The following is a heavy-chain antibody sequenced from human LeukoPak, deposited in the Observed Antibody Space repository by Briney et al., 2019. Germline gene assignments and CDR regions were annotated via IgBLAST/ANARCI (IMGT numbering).Heavy chain of an antibody. CDR3: AKNRFGGVIVLDY. CDR2: ISYDGSNK. J-gene: IGHJ4*02. V-gene: IGHV3-30*18. CDR1: GFTFSSYG. D-gene: IGHD3-16*02. Sequence: GGSLRLSCAASGFTFSSYGMHWVRQAPGKGLEWVAVISYDGSNKYYADSVKGRFTISRDNSKNTLYLQMNSLRAEDTAVYYCAKNRFGGVIVLDYWGQGTLVTVSS.